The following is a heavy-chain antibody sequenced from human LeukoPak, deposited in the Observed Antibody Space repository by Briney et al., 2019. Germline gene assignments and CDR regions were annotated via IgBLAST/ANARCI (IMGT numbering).Heavy chain of an antibody. J-gene: IGHJ5*02. CDR1: GGSFSGYY. CDR3: ARGVQLWLNWFDP. Sequence: SETLSLTCGVYGGSFSGYYWSWIRQPPGKGLEWIGEINHSGSTNYNPSLKSRVTISVDTSKNQFSLKLSSVTAADTAVYYCARGVQLWLNWFDPWGQGTLVTVSS. D-gene: IGHD5-18*01. CDR2: INHSGST. V-gene: IGHV4-34*01.